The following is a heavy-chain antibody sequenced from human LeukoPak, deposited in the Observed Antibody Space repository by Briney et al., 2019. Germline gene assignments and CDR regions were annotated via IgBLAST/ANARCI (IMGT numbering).Heavy chain of an antibody. V-gene: IGHV3-21*01. CDR2: ISSSSSYI. Sequence: GGSLRLSCAASGFTFSSYSMNWVRQAPGKGLEWVSSISSSSSYIYYADSVKGQFTISRDNAKDSLYLQMNSLRAEDTAVYYCARGSAAAIHHLDYWGQGTLVTVSS. CDR1: GFTFSSYS. CDR3: ARGSAAAIHHLDY. J-gene: IGHJ4*02. D-gene: IGHD2-2*02.